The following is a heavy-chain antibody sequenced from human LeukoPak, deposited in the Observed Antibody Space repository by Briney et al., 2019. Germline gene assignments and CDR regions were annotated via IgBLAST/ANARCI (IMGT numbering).Heavy chain of an antibody. V-gene: IGHV3-66*01. D-gene: IGHD3-22*01. J-gene: IGHJ6*02. CDR2: IHSGGST. CDR3: AKDSPLIVVSSPTGYYYGMDV. Sequence: GGSLRLSCAASGFTVSSNYMSWVRQAPGKGLEWVSVIHSGGSTYYADSVKGRFTISRDNSKNTLYLQMNSLRAEDTAVYYCAKDSPLIVVSSPTGYYYGMDVWGQGTTVTVSS. CDR1: GFTVSSNY.